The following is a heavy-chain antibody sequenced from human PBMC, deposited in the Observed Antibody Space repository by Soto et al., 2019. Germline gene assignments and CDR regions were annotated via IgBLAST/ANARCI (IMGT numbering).Heavy chain of an antibody. CDR2: ISYDGSNK. J-gene: IGHJ4*02. CDR1: GFTFTDYG. Sequence: QVQLVESGGGVVQPGRSLRLSCADSGFTFTDYGMHWVRQAPGKGLEWVAVISYDGSNKNYADSVKGRFTISRDNSNNTLYLQMNSLRAEDTAVYYCAKDTYYHDSSGYYVFDYLGQGTLVTVSS. CDR3: AKDTYYHDSSGYYVFDY. D-gene: IGHD3-22*01. V-gene: IGHV3-30*18.